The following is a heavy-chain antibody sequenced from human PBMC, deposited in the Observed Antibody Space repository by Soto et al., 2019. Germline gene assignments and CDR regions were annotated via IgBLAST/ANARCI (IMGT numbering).Heavy chain of an antibody. CDR2: MNPNSGNT. CDR1: GYTFTRYD. D-gene: IGHD6-6*01. J-gene: IGHJ4*02. CDR3: ARGSRGYSSSYYFDY. V-gene: IGHV1-8*01. Sequence: ASVKVACEASGYTFTRYDINWVRQATGQGLEWMGWMNPNSGNTGYAQKFQGRVTMTRNTSISTAYMELSSLRSEDTAAYYCARGSRGYSSSYYFDYWGQGTLVTVSS.